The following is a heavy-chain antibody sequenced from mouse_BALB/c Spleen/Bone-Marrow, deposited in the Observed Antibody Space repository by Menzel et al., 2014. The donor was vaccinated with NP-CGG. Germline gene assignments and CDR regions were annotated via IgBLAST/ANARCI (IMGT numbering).Heavy chain of an antibody. CDR2: IDPANGNT. Sequence: VQLQQSGAELVKPGASVKLSCTASGFNIKDTYMHWVKQRPEQGLEWIGRIDPANGNTKYDPKFQGKATITADTSSNTASLHLSSLTSEDTAVYYCALFYEYDVVYWGQGTAPTVSS. V-gene: IGHV14-3*02. J-gene: IGHJ2*01. CDR1: GFNIKDTY. D-gene: IGHD2-4*01. CDR3: ALFYEYDVVY.